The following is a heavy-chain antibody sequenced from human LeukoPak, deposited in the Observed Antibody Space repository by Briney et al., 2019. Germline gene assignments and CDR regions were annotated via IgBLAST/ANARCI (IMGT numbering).Heavy chain of an antibody. V-gene: IGHV3-48*04. D-gene: IGHD2-2*02. CDR1: GITLSNYG. CDR3: ARDLGVPAAIGDGYYYYYYMDV. J-gene: IGHJ6*03. Sequence: GGSLRLSCAVSGITLSNYGMSWVRQAPGKGLEWVSYISSSSSTIYYADYVKGRFTISRDNAKNSLYLQMNSLRAEDTAVYYCARDLGVPAAIGDGYYYYYYMDVWGKGTTVTVSS. CDR2: ISSSSSTI.